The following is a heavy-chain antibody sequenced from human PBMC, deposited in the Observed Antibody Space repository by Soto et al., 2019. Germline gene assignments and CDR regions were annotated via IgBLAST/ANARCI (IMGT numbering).Heavy chain of an antibody. CDR3: AKAYSSGERIFDY. Sequence: GGSLRLSCAASGFTFSSYGMHWVRQAPGKGLEWVAVISYDGSNKYYADSVKGRFTISRDNSKNTLYLQMNSLRAEDTAVYYRAKAYSSGERIFDYWGQGTLVTVSS. CDR1: GFTFSSYG. CDR2: ISYDGSNK. J-gene: IGHJ4*02. V-gene: IGHV3-30*18. D-gene: IGHD6-19*01.